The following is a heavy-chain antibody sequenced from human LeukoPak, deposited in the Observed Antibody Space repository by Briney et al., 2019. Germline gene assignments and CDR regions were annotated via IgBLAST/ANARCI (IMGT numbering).Heavy chain of an antibody. CDR2: IYHSGST. D-gene: IGHD3-3*01. J-gene: IGHJ4*02. V-gene: IGHV4-30-2*01. CDR1: GGSISSGGYS. CDR3: AREGNYDFWSGYYGI. Sequence: KPSETLSLTCAVSGGSISSGGYSWSWIRQPPGKGLEWIGYIYHSGSTYYNPSLKSRVTISVDRPKNQFSLKLSSVTAADTAVYYCAREGNYDFWSGYYGIWGQGTLVTVSS.